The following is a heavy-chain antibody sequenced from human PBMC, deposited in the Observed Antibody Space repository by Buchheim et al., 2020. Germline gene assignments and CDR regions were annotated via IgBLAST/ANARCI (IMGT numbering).Heavy chain of an antibody. Sequence: QVQLVQSGAEVKKPGASVKVSCKASGYSFTNYYVHWVRQAPGQGLEWMGVVNPSSGSTDYAQKFQGRVTVTRATSARTVYMELSSLKSADTAVYYCGSGVAVAGIFYYYAMDVWGQGT. CDR1: GYSFTNYY. V-gene: IGHV1-46*03. J-gene: IGHJ6*02. D-gene: IGHD6-19*01. CDR2: VNPSSGST. CDR3: GSGVAVAGIFYYYAMDV.